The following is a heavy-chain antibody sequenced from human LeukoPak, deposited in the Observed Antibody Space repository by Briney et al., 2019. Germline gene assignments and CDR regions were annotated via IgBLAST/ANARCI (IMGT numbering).Heavy chain of an antibody. CDR2: IYYSGST. CDR1: GGSVSSGSYY. Sequence: SETLSLTCTVSGGSVSSGSYYWSWIRQPPGKGLEWIGYIYYSGSTNYNPSLKSRVTISVDTSKNQFSLKLSSVTAADTAVYYCARDHIVGATSFDYWGQGTLVTVSS. D-gene: IGHD1-26*01. J-gene: IGHJ4*02. CDR3: ARDHIVGATSFDY. V-gene: IGHV4-61*01.